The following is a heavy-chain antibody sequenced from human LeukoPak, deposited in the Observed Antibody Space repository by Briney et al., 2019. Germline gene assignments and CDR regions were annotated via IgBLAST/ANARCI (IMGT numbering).Heavy chain of an antibody. Sequence: AGGSLRLSCAASGFTFDDYVMHWVRQAPGKGLEWVSLISGDGGSGYYGDSVKGRFTISRDNSKNSLYLQMNSLRTEDTALYYCAKDIGSSGWYQYWGQGTLVTVST. J-gene: IGHJ4*02. CDR2: ISGDGGSG. V-gene: IGHV3-43*02. D-gene: IGHD6-19*01. CDR1: GFTFDDYV. CDR3: AKDIGSSGWYQY.